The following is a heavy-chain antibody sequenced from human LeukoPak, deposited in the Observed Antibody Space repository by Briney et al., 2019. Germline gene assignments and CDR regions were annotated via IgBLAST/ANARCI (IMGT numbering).Heavy chain of an antibody. CDR1: GFTFSSYA. Sequence: QSGGSLRLSCAASGFTFSSYAMSWVRQAPGKGLEWVSAISGSGGSTYYADSVKGRFTISRDNSKNTLYLQMNSLRAEDTTVYYCARSSSSYFYTSLDYWGQGTLVTVSS. D-gene: IGHD5-18*01. J-gene: IGHJ4*02. CDR2: ISGSGGST. CDR3: ARSSSSYFYTSLDY. V-gene: IGHV3-23*01.